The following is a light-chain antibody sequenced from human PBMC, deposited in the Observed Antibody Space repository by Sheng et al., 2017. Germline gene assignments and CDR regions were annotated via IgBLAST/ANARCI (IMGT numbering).Light chain of an antibody. J-gene: IGKJ5*01. CDR3: QQYGRSPT. CDR2: GAS. Sequence: EIVMTQSPATLSVSPGERATLSCRASQSVSSNLAWYQQKPGQAPRLLIYGASTRATGIPARFSGSGSGTDFTLTITRLEPEDFAVYYCQQYGRSPTFGQGTRLEIK. V-gene: IGKV3-15*01. CDR1: QSVSSN.